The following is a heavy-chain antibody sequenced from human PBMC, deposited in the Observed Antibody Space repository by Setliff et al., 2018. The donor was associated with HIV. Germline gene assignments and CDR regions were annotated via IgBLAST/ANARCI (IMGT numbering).Heavy chain of an antibody. D-gene: IGHD3-9*01. V-gene: IGHV1-18*01. J-gene: IGHJ6*02. CDR2: ISAYNGNT. Sequence: ASVKVSCKASGYTFTSYGISWARQAPGQGLEWMGWISAYNGNTNYAQKLQGRVTMTTDTSTSTAYMELRSLRSDDTAVYYCARDPKRYYDILTGYPSYYGMDVWGQGTTVTVSS. CDR1: GYTFTSYG. CDR3: ARDPKRYYDILTGYPSYYGMDV.